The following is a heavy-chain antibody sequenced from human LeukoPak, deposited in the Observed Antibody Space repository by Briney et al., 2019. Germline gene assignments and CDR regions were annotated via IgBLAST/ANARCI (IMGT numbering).Heavy chain of an antibody. J-gene: IGHJ4*02. CDR2: INDGNSTT. CDR3: TSDPRSGWYDY. CDR1: GFTITSYA. V-gene: IGHV1-3*01. D-gene: IGHD6-19*01. Sequence: WGSLRLSCAASGFTITSYAMNWMRQPPGQGLEWIGCINDGNSTTNYSHLIKGGITIIRDTYDSSAYEVMSMPTSEDTAVYYCTSDPRSGWYDYWGQGTMVT.